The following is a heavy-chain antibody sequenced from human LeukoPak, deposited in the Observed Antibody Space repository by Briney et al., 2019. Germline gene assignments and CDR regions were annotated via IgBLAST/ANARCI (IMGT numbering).Heavy chain of an antibody. Sequence: PSETLSLTCAVSGDSISSSYWNWIRQPPGKGLEWIGYIYYSGSTNYNPSLKSRVTISVDTSKNQFSLRLTSMTAADTAVYYCARRAGSCTFDYWGQGTLVTVSS. V-gene: IGHV4-59*12. D-gene: IGHD2-15*01. CDR2: IYYSGST. CDR1: GDSISSSY. J-gene: IGHJ4*02. CDR3: ARRAGSCTFDY.